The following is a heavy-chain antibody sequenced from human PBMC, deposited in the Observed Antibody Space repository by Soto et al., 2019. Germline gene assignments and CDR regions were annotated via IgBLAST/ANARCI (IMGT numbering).Heavy chain of an antibody. D-gene: IGHD2-8*01. Sequence: ASVKVSCKASGYSFTDYHIHWVRQAPGQGLEWLGRINLKSGGTSTAQRFQGWVTMTRDRSISTVYMELTRLRSDDTAVYFCARGHSTDCSNGVCSFFYNHEMDVWGQGTTVTVSS. CDR3: ARGHSTDCSNGVCSFFYNHEMDV. J-gene: IGHJ6*02. V-gene: IGHV1-2*04. CDR2: INLKSGGT. CDR1: GYSFTDYH.